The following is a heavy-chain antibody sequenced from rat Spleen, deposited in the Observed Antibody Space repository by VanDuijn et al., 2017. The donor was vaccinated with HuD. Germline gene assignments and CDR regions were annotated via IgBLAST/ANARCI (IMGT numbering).Heavy chain of an antibody. Sequence: EVQLVESGGGLVHPGRSLKLSCVTSGFTFNYYWMTWIRQAPGKGLEWVASITNIAGGTYYAGSVKGRFTISRDDAKSTLSLQMNSLRSEDTATYHCTRGGNYDLDYWGQGVMVTVSS. V-gene: IGHV5-31*01. CDR2: ITNIAGGT. CDR3: TRGGNYDLDY. D-gene: IGHD1-10*01. CDR1: GFTFNYYW. J-gene: IGHJ2*01.